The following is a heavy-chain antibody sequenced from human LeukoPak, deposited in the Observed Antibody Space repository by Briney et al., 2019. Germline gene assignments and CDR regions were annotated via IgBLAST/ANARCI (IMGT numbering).Heavy chain of an antibody. CDR2: INSDGSST. Sequence: GGSLRLSCAASGFTFSSYWMHWVRQAPGKGLVWVSRINSDGSSTSYADSVKGRFTISRDNSRSTLYLQMNSLRPEDTAIYYCAREGYYGSGSPPSLYFDYWGQGTLVTVSS. CDR3: AREGYYGSGSPPSLYFDY. D-gene: IGHD3-10*01. J-gene: IGHJ4*02. CDR1: GFTFSSYW. V-gene: IGHV3-74*01.